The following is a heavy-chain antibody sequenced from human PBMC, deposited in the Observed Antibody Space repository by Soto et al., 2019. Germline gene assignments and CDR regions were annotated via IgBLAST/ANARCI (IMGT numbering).Heavy chain of an antibody. CDR3: ARRLELGVYFYY. D-gene: IGHD1-7*01. J-gene: IGHJ4*02. CDR1: GCTFSSYA. CDR2: IIPIFGTA. Sequence: QVQLVQSGAEVKKPGSSVKVSCKASGCTFSSYAISWVRQAPGQGLEWMGGIIPIFGTANYAQKFQGRVTITGDESRSTAYMEVSSLSSEDTAVYYCARRLELGVYFYYWGQGTLVTVSS. V-gene: IGHV1-69*12.